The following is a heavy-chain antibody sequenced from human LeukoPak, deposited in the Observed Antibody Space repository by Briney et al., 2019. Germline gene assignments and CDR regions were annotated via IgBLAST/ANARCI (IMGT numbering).Heavy chain of an antibody. Sequence: PGGSLRLSCAASGFTFRSYAMSWVRQAPGKGLEWVSAISGSGGSTYYADSVKGRFTISRDNSKNTLYLQMNSLRAEDTAVYYCAKDSSGWYVRYGYDYWGQGTLVTVSS. CDR2: ISGSGGST. D-gene: IGHD6-19*01. CDR3: AKDSSGWYVRYGYDY. CDR1: GFTFRSYA. V-gene: IGHV3-23*01. J-gene: IGHJ4*02.